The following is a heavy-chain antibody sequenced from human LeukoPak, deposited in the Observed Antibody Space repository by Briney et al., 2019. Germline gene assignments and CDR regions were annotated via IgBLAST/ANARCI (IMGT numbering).Heavy chain of an antibody. V-gene: IGHV1-2*02. CDR2: INPNSGGT. D-gene: IGHD6-13*01. J-gene: IGHJ4*02. CDR1: GYTFTGYY. Sequence: ASVKVSCKASGYTFTGYYMHWVRQAPGQGLEWMGWINPNSGGTNYAQKFQGRVTMTRDTSISTAYMELSRLRSDDTAVYYCASGNGYSSSWYFLYYWGQGTLVTVSS. CDR3: ASGNGYSSSWYFLYY.